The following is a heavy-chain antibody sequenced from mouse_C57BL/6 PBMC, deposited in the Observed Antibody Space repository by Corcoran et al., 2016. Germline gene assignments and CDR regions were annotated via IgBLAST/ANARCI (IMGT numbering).Heavy chain of an antibody. V-gene: IGHV1-26*01. Sequence: EVQLQQSGPELVKPGASVKISCKASGYTFTDYYMNWVKPSHGKSLEWIGDINPNNGGTSYNQKFKGKATLTVDKSSSTAYMELRSLTSEDSAVYYCARGDGYYVPTWFAYWGQGTLVTVSA. CDR3: ARGDGYYVPTWFAY. J-gene: IGHJ3*01. CDR1: GYTFTDYY. CDR2: INPNNGGT. D-gene: IGHD2-3*01.